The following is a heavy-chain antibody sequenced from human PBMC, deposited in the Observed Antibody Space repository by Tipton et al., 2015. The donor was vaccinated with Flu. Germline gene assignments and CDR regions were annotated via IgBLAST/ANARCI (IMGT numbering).Heavy chain of an antibody. V-gene: IGHV1-18*01. CDR1: GYTFTTYG. Sequence: QLVQSGGEVKNPGASMKVSCEASGYTFTTYGISWVRQAPGQGLEWVGGINTYTGKTNYSPKMQGRVTITTDTSTSTAYMEVRSLTSDDTAVYSCARGLRIASFSITGPLSGMDVWGPGATVPVSS. D-gene: IGHD2-21*01. CDR2: INTYTGKT. CDR3: ARGLRIASFSITGPLSGMDV. J-gene: IGHJ6*01.